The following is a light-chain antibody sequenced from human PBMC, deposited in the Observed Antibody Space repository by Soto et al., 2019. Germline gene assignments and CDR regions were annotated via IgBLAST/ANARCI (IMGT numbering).Light chain of an antibody. J-gene: IGKJ4*01. CDR3: QQYDSSVT. V-gene: IGKV3-20*01. CDR1: QSVDSSY. CDR2: AAS. Sequence: EIVLTQSPGTLSLSPGESATLSCRASQSVDSSYLAWYQQNPGQAPRLLIYAASSRAAGIPDRFSGSGSGTDFTLIISRLEPEDFAVYYCQQYDSSVTFGGGTKVDIK.